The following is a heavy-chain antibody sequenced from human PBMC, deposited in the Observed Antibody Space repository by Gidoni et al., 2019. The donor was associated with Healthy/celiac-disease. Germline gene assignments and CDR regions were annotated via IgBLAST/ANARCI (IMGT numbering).Heavy chain of an antibody. D-gene: IGHD4-17*01. CDR1: GFTFDDYA. CDR2: ISLNSGSI. V-gene: IGHV3-9*01. CDR3: AKDRGDYGDLYYFDY. Sequence: EVQLVESGGGLVQPGRSLRLSCAASGFTFDDYAMHWVRQAPGKGLEWVSGISLNSGSIGYADSVKGRFTISRDNAKNSLYLQMNSLRAEDTALYYCAKDRGDYGDLYYFDYWGQGTLVTVSS. J-gene: IGHJ4*02.